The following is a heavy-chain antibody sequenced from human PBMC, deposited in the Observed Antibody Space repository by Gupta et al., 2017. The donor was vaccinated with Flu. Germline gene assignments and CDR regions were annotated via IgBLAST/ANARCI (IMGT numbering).Heavy chain of an antibody. D-gene: IGHD2-8*01. CDR3: AKVVGVLPYDYNCHINV. CDR2: MSGSGGTT. V-gene: IGHV3-23*01. Sequence: AMNWVRQGPGRGLEWVSGMSGSGGTTYYPDSGRGRFTISSDNSKNTLYLPMNSLTGAEKDVYYCAKVVGVLPYDYNCHINVWCKGGTVTISS. J-gene: IGHJ6*03. CDR1: A.